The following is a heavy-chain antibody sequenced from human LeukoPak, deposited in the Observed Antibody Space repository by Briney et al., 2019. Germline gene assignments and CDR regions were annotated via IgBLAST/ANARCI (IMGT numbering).Heavy chain of an antibody. CDR3: ARDRVGANGAFDI. CDR1: GGSISSYY. J-gene: IGHJ3*02. Sequence: SETLSLTCTVSGGSISSYYWSWIRQPPGKGLEWIGYIYYSGSTNYNPSLKSRVTISVDTSKNQFSLKLSSVTAADTAVYYCARDRVGANGAFDIWGQGTMVTVSS. V-gene: IGHV4-59*01. CDR2: IYYSGST. D-gene: IGHD1-26*01.